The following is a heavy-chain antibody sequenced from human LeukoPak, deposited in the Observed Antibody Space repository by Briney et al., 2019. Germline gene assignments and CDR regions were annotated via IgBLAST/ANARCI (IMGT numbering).Heavy chain of an antibody. D-gene: IGHD6-19*01. J-gene: IGHJ4*02. CDR1: GGSISSGGYY. CDR2: IYYSGSA. V-gene: IGHV4-31*03. CDR3: ARDSSSGTSFDY. Sequence: SETLSLTCTVSGGSISSGGYYWSWIRQHPGKGLEWIGYIYYSGSAYYNPSLKSRVTISVDTSKNQFSLKLSSVTAADTAVYYCARDSSSGTSFDYWGQGTLVTVSS.